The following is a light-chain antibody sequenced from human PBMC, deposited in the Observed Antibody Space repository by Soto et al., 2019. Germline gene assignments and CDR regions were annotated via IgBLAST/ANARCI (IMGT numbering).Light chain of an antibody. CDR3: QQYGSSGT. CDR1: QSVSNNY. V-gene: IGKV3-20*01. Sequence: VWTEHTGTLFLSPGERATLSCRASQSVSNNYLAWYQQNPGQAPRLLIYGASNRATGIPDRFSGSGSGTDFTLTISRLEPEDFAVYYCQQYGSSGTFGQGAKVDIK. J-gene: IGKJ1*01. CDR2: GAS.